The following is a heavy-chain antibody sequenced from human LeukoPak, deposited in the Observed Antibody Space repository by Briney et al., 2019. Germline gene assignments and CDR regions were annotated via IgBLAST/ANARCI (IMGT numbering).Heavy chain of an antibody. D-gene: IGHD1-7*01. Sequence: GALRLSCAASGFTFSSYAMSWVRQAPGKGLEWVSCISSSSSYIYYADSVKGRFTISRDNAKNSLYLQMNSLRAEDTAVYYCARGLNWKYGWFDPWGQGTLVTVSS. CDR2: ISSSSSYI. V-gene: IGHV3-21*01. CDR1: GFTFSSYA. CDR3: ARGLNWKYGWFDP. J-gene: IGHJ5*02.